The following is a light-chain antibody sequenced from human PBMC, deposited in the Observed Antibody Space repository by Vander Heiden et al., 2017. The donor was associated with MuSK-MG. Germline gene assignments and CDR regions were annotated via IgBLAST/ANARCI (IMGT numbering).Light chain of an antibody. CDR3: NSRDSSGNHLE. V-gene: IGLV3-19*01. CDR1: SLRSYY. J-gene: IGLJ3*02. CDR2: GKN. Sequence: SSELTQDPAVSVALGQTVRSTCKGDSLRSYYASWYQQKPGQAPVLVIYGKNNRPSGIPDRFAGSSSGNTASFTITGAQAEDEADYYCNSRDSSGNHLEFGGGTKLTVL.